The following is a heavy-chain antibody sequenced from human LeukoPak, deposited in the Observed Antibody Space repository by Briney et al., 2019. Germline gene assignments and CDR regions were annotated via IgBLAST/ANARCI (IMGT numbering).Heavy chain of an antibody. CDR3: ARFEGYYNGFDV. D-gene: IGHD3-16*01. CDR2: IGFDGSTE. J-gene: IGHJ6*02. Sequence: GGSLRLSCAASRFTFSSYGMHWVRQAPGKGLEWVAVIGFDGSTEYYAASVKGRFTISRDNPKNTLYLQMNSLRAEDTAVYYCARFEGYYNGFDVWRQGTTVTVSS. CDR1: RFTFSSYG. V-gene: IGHV3-33*01.